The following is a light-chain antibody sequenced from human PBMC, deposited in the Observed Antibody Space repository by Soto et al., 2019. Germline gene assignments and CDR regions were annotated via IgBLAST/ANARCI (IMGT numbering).Light chain of an antibody. CDR1: QSISSY. CDR3: LQDYNYPWT. J-gene: IGKJ1*01. V-gene: IGKV1-39*01. CDR2: AAS. Sequence: DVQITQSASSVSASVGDRVTITCRASQSISSYLNWYQQKPGKAPKLLIYAASNLQSGVPSRFSGSGSGTDFTLTISSLQPEDFATYYCLQDYNYPWTFGQGTKVDIK.